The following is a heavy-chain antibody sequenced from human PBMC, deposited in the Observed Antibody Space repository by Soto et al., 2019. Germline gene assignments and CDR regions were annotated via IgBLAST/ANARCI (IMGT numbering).Heavy chain of an antibody. Sequence: GGSLRLSCAASGFTFSSYWMHWVRQAPGKGLVWVSRINSDGSSTSYADSVKGRFTISRDNAKHTLYLQINSLRAEDRVVYCCARERRSGGFDYWGQGTMVTVSS. CDR1: GFTFSSYW. D-gene: IGHD3-16*01. V-gene: IGHV3-74*01. CDR3: ARERRSGGFDY. J-gene: IGHJ4*02. CDR2: INSDGSST.